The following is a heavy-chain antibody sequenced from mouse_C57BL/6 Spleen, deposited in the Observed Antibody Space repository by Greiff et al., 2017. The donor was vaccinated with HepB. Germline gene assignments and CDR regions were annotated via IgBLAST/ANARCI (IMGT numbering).Heavy chain of an antibody. Sequence: EVQLVESGGGLVQPGGSLSLSCAASGFTFTDYYMSWVRQPPGKALEWLGFIRNIANGYTTEYSASVKGRFTISRDNSQSILYLQMNALRAEDSATYYCARMGLYFDYWGQGTTLTVSS. CDR1: GFTFTDYY. V-gene: IGHV7-3*01. CDR3: ARMGLYFDY. J-gene: IGHJ2*01. D-gene: IGHD4-1*01. CDR2: IRNIANGYTT.